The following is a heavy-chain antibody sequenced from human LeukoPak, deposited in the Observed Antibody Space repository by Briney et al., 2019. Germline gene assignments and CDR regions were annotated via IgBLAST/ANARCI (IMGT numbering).Heavy chain of an antibody. J-gene: IGHJ6*03. CDR3: AKGPRIREEYYYYMDV. CDR1: GFTFSSYA. V-gene: IGHV3-23*01. CDR2: ISGSGGST. Sequence: PGGSLRLSCAASGFTFSSYAMSWVRQAPGKGLEWVSAISGSGGSTYYADSVKGRFTISRDNSKNTLYLQMNSLRAEDTAVYYCAKGPRIREEYYYYMDVWGKGTTVTVSS.